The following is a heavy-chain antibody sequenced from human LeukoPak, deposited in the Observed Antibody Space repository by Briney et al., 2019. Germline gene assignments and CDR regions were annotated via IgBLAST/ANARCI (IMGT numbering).Heavy chain of an antibody. CDR1: GFTFSSYE. CDR2: ISHSVSTI. J-gene: IGHJ6*03. CDR3: ARVMEYYYYYMDV. Sequence: GGSLRLSCAASGFTFSSYEMNWVRQAPGKGLEWVSYISHSVSTIYYADSVKGRFTISRDNAKNSLYLQMNSLRAEDTAVCYCARVMEYYYYYMDVWGKGTTVTVSS. V-gene: IGHV3-48*03. D-gene: IGHD3-10*01.